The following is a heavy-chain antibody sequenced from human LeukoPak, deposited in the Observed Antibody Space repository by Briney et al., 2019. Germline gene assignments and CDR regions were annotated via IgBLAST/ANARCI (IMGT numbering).Heavy chain of an antibody. J-gene: IGHJ4*02. Sequence: GGSLRLSCAASGFTFSSFAMSWVRQAPGKGLEWVSAIRDSGSSKYYPDSVKGRFTISRDNSKNTLSLQMNSLSAEDTAIYYCGKALAVYCDSTSCQYYLDVWGQGTLVTVSS. CDR1: GFTFSSFA. CDR3: GKALAVYCDSTSCQYYLDV. CDR2: IRDSGSSK. V-gene: IGHV3-23*01. D-gene: IGHD2-2*01.